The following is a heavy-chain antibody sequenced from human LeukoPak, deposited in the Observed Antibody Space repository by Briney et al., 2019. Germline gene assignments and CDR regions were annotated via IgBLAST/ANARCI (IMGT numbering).Heavy chain of an antibody. Sequence: ASVKVSCKVSGYTLTELSMHWVRQAPGKGLEWMGGFDPEDGETIYAQKFQGRDTMTEDTSTDTAYMELSSLRSEDTAVYYCAREGDYGGNSEADAFDIWGQGTMVTVSS. V-gene: IGHV1-24*01. D-gene: IGHD4-23*01. CDR2: FDPEDGET. J-gene: IGHJ3*02. CDR3: AREGDYGGNSEADAFDI. CDR1: GYTLTELS.